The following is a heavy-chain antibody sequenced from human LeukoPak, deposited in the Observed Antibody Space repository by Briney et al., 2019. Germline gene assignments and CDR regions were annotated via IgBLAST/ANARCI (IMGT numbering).Heavy chain of an antibody. CDR1: GGSFSGYY. V-gene: IGHV4-34*01. Sequence: PSETLSLTCAVYGGSFSGYYWSWLRQPPGKGLEWIGEINHSGSTNYNPSLKSRVTISVDTSKNQFSLKLSSVTAADTAVYYCARHELGDYYDSSGYYSPWDQGTLVTVSS. CDR2: INHSGST. J-gene: IGHJ5*02. D-gene: IGHD3-22*01. CDR3: ARHELGDYYDSSGYYSP.